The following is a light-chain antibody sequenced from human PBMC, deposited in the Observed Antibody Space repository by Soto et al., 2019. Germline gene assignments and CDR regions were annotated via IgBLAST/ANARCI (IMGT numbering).Light chain of an antibody. CDR2: RNT. CDR1: RSNIASNY. CDR3: ATWDDRLSGPV. Sequence: QAVVTQPPSASGTPGQTVTISCSGSRSNIASNYVYWYQQLPGTAPKVVIYRNTQRPSGVPDRLSGSKSGTSASLSISGLRSEDEAHYYCATWDDRLSGPVFGGGTKVTV. V-gene: IGLV1-47*01. J-gene: IGLJ3*02.